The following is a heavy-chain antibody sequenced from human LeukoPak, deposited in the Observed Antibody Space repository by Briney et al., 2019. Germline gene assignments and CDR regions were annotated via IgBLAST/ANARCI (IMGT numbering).Heavy chain of an antibody. D-gene: IGHD1-26*01. CDR1: GGSISSSSYY. CDR3: ASVQGSHEDY. CDR2: IYYSGST. Sequence: SETLSLTCTVSGGSISSSSYYWGWIRQPPGKGLEWIGSIYYSGSTYYNPSLKSRVTISVDTSKNQFSLKLSSVTAADTAVYYCASVQGSHEDYWGQGTLVTVSS. J-gene: IGHJ4*02. V-gene: IGHV4-39*01.